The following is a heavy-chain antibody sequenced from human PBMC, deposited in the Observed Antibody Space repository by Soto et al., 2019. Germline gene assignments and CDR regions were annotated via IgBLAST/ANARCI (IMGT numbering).Heavy chain of an antibody. V-gene: IGHV4-59*01. CDR2: IYYSGST. Sequence: QVQLQESGPGLVKSSETLSLTCTVSGGSISSYYWSWIRQPPGKGLEWIGYIYYSGSTNYNPSLKSRVTISVDTSKNQFSLKLSSVTAADTAVYYRARARYCSSTSCYYGFDYWGQGTLVTVSS. J-gene: IGHJ4*02. CDR3: ARARYCSSTSCYYGFDY. D-gene: IGHD2-2*01. CDR1: GGSISSYY.